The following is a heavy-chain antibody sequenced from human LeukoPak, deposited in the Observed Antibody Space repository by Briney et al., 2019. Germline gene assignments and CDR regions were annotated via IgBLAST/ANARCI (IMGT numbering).Heavy chain of an antibody. CDR2: TSSDGNNQ. J-gene: IGHJ4*02. CDR3: ARAMDTAMGPYFDY. V-gene: IGHV3-30*04. CDR1: GFTFSGYS. D-gene: IGHD5-18*01. Sequence: GTSLRLSCAASGFTFSGYSMHWVRQAPGKGLNWVAFTSSDGNNQYYADSVKGRFIISRGNSKNTLYLQVNSLGPEDTAVYYCARAMDTAMGPYFDYWGQGTLVTVSS.